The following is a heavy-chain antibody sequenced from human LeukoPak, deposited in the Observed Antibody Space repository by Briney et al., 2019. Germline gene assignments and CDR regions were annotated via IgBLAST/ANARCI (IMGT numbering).Heavy chain of an antibody. J-gene: IGHJ4*02. CDR2: ISGSGGST. Sequence: GGSLRLSCAASGFIFDNYAMSWARQAPGKGLEWVSGISGSGGSTYYADSVKGRFTISRDNSKNTLYLQMNSLRAEDTAVYYCAKSLNYYDSSGYTNWGQGTLVTVSS. V-gene: IGHV3-23*01. CDR1: GFIFDNYA. D-gene: IGHD3-22*01. CDR3: AKSLNYYDSSGYTN.